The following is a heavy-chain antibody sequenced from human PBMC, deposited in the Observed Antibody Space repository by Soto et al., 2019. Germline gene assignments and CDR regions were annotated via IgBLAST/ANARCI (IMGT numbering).Heavy chain of an antibody. V-gene: IGHV3-21*01. D-gene: IGHD3-22*01. CDR3: VRARATDSRPDY. Sequence: GGSLRLSCVASGFTFSLYSMVWVRRPPGKGLEWVSSISPSSTFIYYADSLQGRFSISRDNAKNSLYLQMDSLRVEDTATYFCVRARATDSRPDYWGQGSLVTVSS. CDR2: ISPSSTFI. J-gene: IGHJ4*02. CDR1: GFTFSLYS.